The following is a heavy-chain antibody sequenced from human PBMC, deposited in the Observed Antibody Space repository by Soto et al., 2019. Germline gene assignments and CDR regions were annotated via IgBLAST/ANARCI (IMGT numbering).Heavy chain of an antibody. CDR1: GSTFSKSG. CDR3: GRDTNNSEWNWLDP. Sequence: ASVKVSCKASGSTFSKSGINWRRQAAGQGLEWVGWISCRNSHTNYAQKFQGRVTMTTDTSSSTTYMDLRSLRSDDTAVYYCGRDTNNSEWNWLDPWGQGTLVTVSS. J-gene: IGHJ5*02. D-gene: IGHD2-8*01. CDR2: ISCRNSHT. V-gene: IGHV1-18*01.